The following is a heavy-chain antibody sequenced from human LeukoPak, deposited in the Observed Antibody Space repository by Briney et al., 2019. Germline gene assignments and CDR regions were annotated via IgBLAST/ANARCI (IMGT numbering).Heavy chain of an antibody. V-gene: IGHV4-4*07. Sequence: SETLSLTCTVSGGSISSYYWGWIRQPAGKGLEWIGRIYTSGSTNYNPSLKSRVTMSVDTSKNQFSLKLSSVTAADAAVYYCARVALAGAFDIWGQGTMVTVSS. J-gene: IGHJ3*02. CDR2: IYTSGST. CDR3: ARVALAGAFDI. CDR1: GGSISSYY. D-gene: IGHD6-19*01.